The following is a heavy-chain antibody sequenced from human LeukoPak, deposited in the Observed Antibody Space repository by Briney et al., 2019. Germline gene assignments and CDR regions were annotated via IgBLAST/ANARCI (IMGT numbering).Heavy chain of an antibody. CDR2: INQDGSEK. J-gene: IGHJ4*02. CDR1: GFTFNNYG. CDR3: ARSGDCAF. V-gene: IGHV3-7*01. D-gene: IGHD2-21*02. Sequence: GRSLRLSCAASGFTFNNYGIYWVRRAPGKGLEWVAKINQDGSEKYYVDSVKGRFIISRDNAKNSLYLQMNSLRAEDTAVYYCARSGDCAFWGQGTLVTVSS.